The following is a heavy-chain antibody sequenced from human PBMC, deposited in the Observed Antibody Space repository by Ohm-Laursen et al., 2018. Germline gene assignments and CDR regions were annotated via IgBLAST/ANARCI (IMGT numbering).Heavy chain of an antibody. D-gene: IGHD4-17*01. CDR2: ISYDRSNK. Sequence: SLRLSCAASGFTFSSYGMHWVRQAPGKGLEWVAVISYDRSNKYYADSVKGRFTISRDNSKNTLYLQMNSLRAEDTAVYYCAKDRGLTVTLDYWGQGTLVTVSS. CDR1: GFTFSSYG. J-gene: IGHJ4*02. CDR3: AKDRGLTVTLDY. V-gene: IGHV3-30*18.